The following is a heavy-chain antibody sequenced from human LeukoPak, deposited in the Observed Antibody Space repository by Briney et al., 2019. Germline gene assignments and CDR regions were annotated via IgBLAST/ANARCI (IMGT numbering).Heavy chain of an antibody. J-gene: IGHJ4*02. CDR1: GYTFTGYY. CDR3: ARDRAWNYVN. D-gene: IGHD1-7*01. Sequence: ASVKVSCKASGYTFTGYYMHWVRQAPGRGLEWMGWINPNSGGTNYAQKFQGRVTMTRDTSISTAYMELSRLRSDDTAVYYCARDRAWNYVNWGQGTLVTVSS. V-gene: IGHV1-2*02. CDR2: INPNSGGT.